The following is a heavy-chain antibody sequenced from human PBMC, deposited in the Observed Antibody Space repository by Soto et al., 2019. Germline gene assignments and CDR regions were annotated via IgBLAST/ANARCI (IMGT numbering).Heavy chain of an antibody. CDR1: GASVVNGTW. Sequence: QVQLQESGPGLVRPSGTLSLTCSVSGASVVNGTWWSLGRESPGKGLEWIGEVSLAGRNHYTPSLQSRVTISLDESKNQCSLILTSVTVADAAIYYCARGFQYWLPTFDWGRGTVVTVS. J-gene: IGHJ4*02. CDR2: VSLAGRN. D-gene: IGHD3-10*01. CDR3: ARGFQYWLPTFD. V-gene: IGHV4-4*02.